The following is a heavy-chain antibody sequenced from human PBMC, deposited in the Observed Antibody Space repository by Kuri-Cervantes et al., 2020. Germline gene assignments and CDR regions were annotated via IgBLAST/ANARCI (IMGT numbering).Heavy chain of an antibody. CDR2: INPSGGST. Sequence: ASVKVSCKASGYTFTSYGISWVRQAPGQGLEWMGIINPSGGSTSYAQKFQGRVTMTRDTSTSTVYMELSSLRSEDTAVHYCARVIEYSSGYDYWGQGTLVTDSS. D-gene: IGHD6-25*01. CDR3: ARVIEYSSGYDY. V-gene: IGHV1-46*01. CDR1: GYTFTSYG. J-gene: IGHJ4*02.